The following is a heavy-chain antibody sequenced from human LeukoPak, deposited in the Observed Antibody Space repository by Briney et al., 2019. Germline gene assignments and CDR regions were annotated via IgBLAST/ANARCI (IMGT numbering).Heavy chain of an antibody. Sequence: PGRSLRLSCAASGFTFSSYAMRWVRQAPGKGLEWVAVISDDGSNKYYADSVKGRFTISRDNSKNTLYLQMNSLRAEDTAVYYCATGGVVVSAAIQGKYYYYGMDVWGQGTTVTVSS. CDR3: ATGGVVVSAAIQGKYYYYGMDV. D-gene: IGHD2-2*02. CDR2: ISDDGSNK. V-gene: IGHV3-30-3*01. J-gene: IGHJ6*02. CDR1: GFTFSSYA.